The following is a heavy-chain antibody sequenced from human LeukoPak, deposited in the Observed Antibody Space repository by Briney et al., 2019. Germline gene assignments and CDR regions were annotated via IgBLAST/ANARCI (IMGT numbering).Heavy chain of an antibody. D-gene: IGHD2-15*01. CDR1: GYRFTSYW. CDR2: IYPGDSDT. CDR3: ARHMEGSRGGLDY. Sequence: GESLQISFKGSGYRFTSYWIGWVRQMPGKGLEWMGIIYPGDSDTRYSPSFQGQVTISADKSISTAYLQWSSLKASDTAMYYCARHMEGSRGGLDYWGQGTLVTVSS. J-gene: IGHJ4*02. V-gene: IGHV5-51*01.